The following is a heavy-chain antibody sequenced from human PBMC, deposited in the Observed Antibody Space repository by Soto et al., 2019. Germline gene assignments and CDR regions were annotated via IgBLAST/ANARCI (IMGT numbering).Heavy chain of an antibody. CDR3: ARGGFNYCPGPFDL. CDR1: GYTFTNYG. Sequence: QVQFVHSGTEVKTPGASVKVSCHASGYTFTNYGLNWVRQAPGQGLELMAWISAYNGKTHHAPFVQDRVTMTTDTSRRTASMELTNLRSDDTALYYCARGGFNYCPGPFDLWGQAKMVTVPS. D-gene: IGHD4-4*01. V-gene: IGHV1-18*04. CDR2: ISAYNGKT. J-gene: IGHJ3*01.